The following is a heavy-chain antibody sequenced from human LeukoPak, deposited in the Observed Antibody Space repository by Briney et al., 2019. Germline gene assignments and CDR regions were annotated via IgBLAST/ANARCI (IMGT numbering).Heavy chain of an antibody. V-gene: IGHV4-34*01. CDR1: GGSLSGYY. CDR2: INHSGST. CDR3: ARLAVARGDY. Sequence: PSETLSLTCAVYGGSLSGYYWSWIRQPPGKGLEWIGEINHSGSTNYNPSLKSRVTISVDTSKNQFSLKLSSVTAADTAVYYCARLAVARGDYWGQGTLVTVSS. J-gene: IGHJ4*02. D-gene: IGHD6-19*01.